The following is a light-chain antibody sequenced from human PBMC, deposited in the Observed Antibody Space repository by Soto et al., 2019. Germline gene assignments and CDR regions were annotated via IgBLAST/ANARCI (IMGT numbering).Light chain of an antibody. J-gene: IGKJ1*01. CDR3: QQHNDWPWT. Sequence: IVLTRSPATLSLSPGSRSALFGMASQSVSVYLAWYQQKPGQAPSLLIYDASDRAAGVPVRFSGSGSGTDFTLTISSLEPEDFAVYYCQQHNDWPWTFGQGTKVDIK. CDR2: DAS. V-gene: IGKV3-11*01. CDR1: QSVSVY.